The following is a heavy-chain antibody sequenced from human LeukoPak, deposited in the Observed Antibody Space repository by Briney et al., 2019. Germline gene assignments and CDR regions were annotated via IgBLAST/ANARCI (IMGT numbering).Heavy chain of an antibody. J-gene: IGHJ2*01. Sequence: PSETLSLTCAVSGGSISSGGYSWSWIRQPPGKGLEWIVYIYHSGSTYYNPSLKSRVTISVDRSKNQFSLKLSSVTAADTAVYYCARVYCSGGSCYRSYWYFDLWGRGTLVTVSS. CDR1: GGSISSGGYS. D-gene: IGHD2-15*01. V-gene: IGHV4-30-2*01. CDR2: IYHSGST. CDR3: ARVYCSGGSCYRSYWYFDL.